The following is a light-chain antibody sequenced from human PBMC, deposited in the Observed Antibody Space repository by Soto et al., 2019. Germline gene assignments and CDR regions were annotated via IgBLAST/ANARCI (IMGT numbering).Light chain of an antibody. CDR1: SSNIGAGYD. Sequence: QSVLTQPPSVSGAPGQRVTISCTGTSSNIGAGYDVHWYQQLPGTAPKLLIYGNSNRPSGVPDRFSGSKSGTSASLAITGLQAEEEADYYCQSYDSGLSSWVFGGGTKVTVL. CDR2: GNS. CDR3: QSYDSGLSSWV. J-gene: IGLJ3*02. V-gene: IGLV1-40*01.